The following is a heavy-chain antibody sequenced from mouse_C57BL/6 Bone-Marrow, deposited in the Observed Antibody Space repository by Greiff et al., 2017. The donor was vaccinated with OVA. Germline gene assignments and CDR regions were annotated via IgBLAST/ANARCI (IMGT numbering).Heavy chain of an antibody. Sequence: QVQLQQPGAELVKPGASVKLSCKASGYTFTSYWMQWVKQRPGQGLEWIGEIDPSDSYTNYNQKLKGKATLTVDTSSSTAYMQLSSLTSEDSAVYYCARGSDSSGHRAYWGQGTLVTVSA. CDR3: ARGSDSSGHRAY. V-gene: IGHV1-50*01. D-gene: IGHD3-2*02. CDR1: GYTFTSYW. J-gene: IGHJ3*01. CDR2: IDPSDSYT.